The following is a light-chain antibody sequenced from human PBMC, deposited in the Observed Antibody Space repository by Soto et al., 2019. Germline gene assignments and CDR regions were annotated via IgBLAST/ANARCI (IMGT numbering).Light chain of an antibody. Sequence: EILLTQSQSTLSLSPLESATLYCRASRSVSSYLAWYQQKPGQAPRLLIFDASNRATGIPARFSGSGSATDFTLTISSLEPEDFAVYYCQHRSIWPVSSGQGTRLETK. CDR2: DAS. J-gene: IGKJ5*01. CDR3: QHRSIWPVS. CDR1: RSVSSY. V-gene: IGKV3-11*01.